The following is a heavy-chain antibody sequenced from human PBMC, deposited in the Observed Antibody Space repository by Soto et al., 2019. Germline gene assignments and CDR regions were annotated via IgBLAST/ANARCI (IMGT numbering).Heavy chain of an antibody. CDR2: IFYSGST. CDR1: GGSVNSGSYY. D-gene: IGHD3-16*01. Sequence: SETLSLTCTVSGGSVNSGSYYWNWIRQPPGKGLEWIGYIFYSGSTNYNPSLKRRVTISLDTSKNRFSMRLSSVTAADTAVYYCAGLRLGEGFDPWGQGTRVTVSS. CDR3: AGLRLGEGFDP. V-gene: IGHV4-61*01. J-gene: IGHJ5*02.